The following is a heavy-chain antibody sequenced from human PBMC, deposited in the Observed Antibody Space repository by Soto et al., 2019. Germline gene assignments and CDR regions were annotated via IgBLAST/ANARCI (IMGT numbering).Heavy chain of an antibody. CDR1: GYTFSSYA. J-gene: IGHJ4*02. CDR2: IKDGYGNT. CDR3: ARDIGDGTVDF. D-gene: IGHD1-1*01. Sequence: GASVKVSCKASGYTFSSYAIHWVRQAPGQRLEWMGWIKDGYGNTKSSQKFQDRVTISRDTSASTAYMELTSLRSEDTAVYYCARDIGDGTVDFWGQGTMVTVYS. V-gene: IGHV1-3*01.